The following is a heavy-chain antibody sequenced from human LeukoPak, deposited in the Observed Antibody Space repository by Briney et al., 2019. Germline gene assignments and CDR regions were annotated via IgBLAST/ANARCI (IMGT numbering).Heavy chain of an antibody. CDR1: GFTFEDHG. D-gene: IGHD6-19*01. J-gene: IGHJ4*02. CDR3: ARQEWLATFDY. CDR2: INWNGGST. V-gene: IGHV3-20*04. Sequence: PGGSLRLSCAASGFTFEDHGMSWVRQVPGKGLEWVSGINWNGGSTGYADSVKGRFTISRDNAKNPLYLQMNSLRAEDTALYYCARQEWLATFDYWGQGTLVTVSS.